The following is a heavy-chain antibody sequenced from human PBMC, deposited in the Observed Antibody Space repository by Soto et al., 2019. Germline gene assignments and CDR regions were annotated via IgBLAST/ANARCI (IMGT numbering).Heavy chain of an antibody. Sequence: PGGSLRLSCAASGFTFSGAAMHWVRQASGKGLEWVGRIRSKSNNYATAYAASVKGRFTISRDDSKNTAYLQMNSLKTEDTAMYYCISLVLDEHSSSPDWGQGTMVTVSS. V-gene: IGHV3-73*01. CDR1: GFTFSGAA. CDR3: ISLVLDEHSSSPD. D-gene: IGHD6-13*01. CDR2: IRSKSNNYAT. J-gene: IGHJ3*01.